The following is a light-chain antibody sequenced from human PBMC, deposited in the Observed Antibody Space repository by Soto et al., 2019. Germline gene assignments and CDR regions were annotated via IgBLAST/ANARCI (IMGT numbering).Light chain of an antibody. V-gene: IGLV2-14*01. CDR1: SSDVGGYNY. Sequence: QSVLTQPASVSGSPGQSITISCTGTSSDVGGYNYVSWYQQHPGKAPKPMIYEVSNRPSGVSNRFSGSKSGNTASLTISGLQAEDEAEYYCSSYTSSSTLLFGGGTKLTVL. CDR2: EVS. J-gene: IGLJ2*01. CDR3: SSYTSSSTLL.